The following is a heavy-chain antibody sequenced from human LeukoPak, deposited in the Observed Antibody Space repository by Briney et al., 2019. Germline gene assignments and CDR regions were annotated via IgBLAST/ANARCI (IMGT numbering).Heavy chain of an antibody. CDR1: GGSISSYY. CDR3: ATTSTGDYYYYYMDV. Sequence: PSETLSLTCTVSGGSISSYYWSWIRQPPGTGLKWIGYIYYSGSTNYNPSLKSRVTISVDTSKNQFSLKLSSVTAADTAVYYCATTSTGDYYYYYMDVWGKGTTVTVSS. V-gene: IGHV4-59*01. J-gene: IGHJ6*03. CDR2: IYYSGST. D-gene: IGHD2-8*02.